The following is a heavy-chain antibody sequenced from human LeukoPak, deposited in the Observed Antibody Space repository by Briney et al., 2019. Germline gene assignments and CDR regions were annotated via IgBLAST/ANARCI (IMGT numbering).Heavy chain of an antibody. Sequence: GGSLRLSCAASGFTFSSYSMNWVRQAPGKGLEWVSSISSGSNYIYYADSVKGRFTISRDNAKNSLYLQMNSLRVEDTAVYFCTRDGKDCSSTSCSADYWGQGTLVTVSS. J-gene: IGHJ4*02. V-gene: IGHV3-21*01. CDR1: GFTFSSYS. CDR3: TRDGKDCSSTSCSADY. CDR2: ISSGSNYI. D-gene: IGHD2-2*01.